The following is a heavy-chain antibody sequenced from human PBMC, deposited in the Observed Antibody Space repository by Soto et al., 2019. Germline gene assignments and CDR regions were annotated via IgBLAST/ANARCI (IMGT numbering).Heavy chain of an antibody. D-gene: IGHD3-22*01. Sequence: EVQLVESGGGLVQPGGSLRLSCEASGFTLSSYWMSWVRQAPGKGLEWVANIKPDGSEKYYVDSVKGRFTISRDNTKNSLYLQMSTLRPEDTALYYCARDYEFGFDIWGQGTLVTVSS. CDR3: ARDYEFGFDI. CDR1: GFTLSSYW. CDR2: IKPDGSEK. V-gene: IGHV3-7*01. J-gene: IGHJ3*02.